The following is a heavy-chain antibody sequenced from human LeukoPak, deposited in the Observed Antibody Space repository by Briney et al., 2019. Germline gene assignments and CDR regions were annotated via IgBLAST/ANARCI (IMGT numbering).Heavy chain of an antibody. V-gene: IGHV1-58*02. CDR3: AADLRGYCHGDCLDY. D-gene: IGHD2-21*02. CDR1: GFTFTNSA. Sequence: GTSVKVSCKASGFTFTNSAMQWVRQARGQRLEWIGWIVVGSGNTNYAQKFQERVTITRDMSTSTAYMELSSLRSEDTAVYYCAADLRGYCHGDCLDYWGQGTLVTVSS. CDR2: IVVGSGNT. J-gene: IGHJ4*02.